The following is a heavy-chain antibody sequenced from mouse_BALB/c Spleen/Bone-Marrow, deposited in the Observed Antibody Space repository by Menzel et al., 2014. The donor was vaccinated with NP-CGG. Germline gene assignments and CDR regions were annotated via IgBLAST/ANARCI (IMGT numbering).Heavy chain of an antibody. Sequence: VQLQQSGAELVKPGASVKLSCTASGFNVKDTNMQWVKQRPEQGLEWIGRIDPANGNTQYDPTFQGKATITTDTSSNTAYLQLSSLTSEDTAVYYCTREGHYYGPDVLDYWGQGTSVTVSS. D-gene: IGHD1-2*01. V-gene: IGHV14-3*02. CDR1: GFNVKDTN. CDR3: TREGHYYGPDVLDY. J-gene: IGHJ4*01. CDR2: IDPANGNT.